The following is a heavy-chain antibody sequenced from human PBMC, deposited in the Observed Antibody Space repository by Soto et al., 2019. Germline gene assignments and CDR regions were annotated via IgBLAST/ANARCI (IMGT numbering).Heavy chain of an antibody. V-gene: IGHV1-69*12. J-gene: IGHJ4*02. Sequence: QVQLVQSGAEVKKPESSVKVSCKAPGGTFSTYAISWVRQAPGQGLEWMGGIIPMFGTANYAQRFQDRVTSTADESTNTGDMELSSLRSEDTAVYFCASGIQRWLRRINNGYSGWGQGTLVTVSS. CDR3: ASGIQRWLRRINNGYSG. CDR2: IIPMFGTA. D-gene: IGHD5-12*01. CDR1: GGTFSTYA.